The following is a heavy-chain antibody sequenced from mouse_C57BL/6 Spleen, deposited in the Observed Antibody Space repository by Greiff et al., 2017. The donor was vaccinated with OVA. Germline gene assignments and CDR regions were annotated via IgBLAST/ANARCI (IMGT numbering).Heavy chain of an antibody. D-gene: IGHD1-1*01. J-gene: IGHJ2*01. CDR3: TRRGYYGGYYFDY. CDR2: IDPETGGT. Sequence: QVQLQQSGAELVRPGASVTLSCKASGYTFTDYEMHWVKQTPVHGLEWIGAIDPETGGTAYNQKFKGKAILTADKSSSTAYMELRSLTSEDSAVYYCTRRGYYGGYYFDYWGQGTTLTVSS. V-gene: IGHV1-15*01. CDR1: GYTFTDYE.